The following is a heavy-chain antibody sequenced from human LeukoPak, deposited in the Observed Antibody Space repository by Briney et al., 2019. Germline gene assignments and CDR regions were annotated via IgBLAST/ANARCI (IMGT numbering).Heavy chain of an antibody. CDR2: INGDGSST. CDR3: ARGPPWYFDL. J-gene: IGHJ2*01. V-gene: IGHV3-74*01. D-gene: IGHD6-25*01. CDR1: GFTFSSYS. Sequence: GGSLRLSCAASGFTFSSYSMNWVRQAPGEGLVWVSRINGDGSSTAYADSVKGRFTISRDNAKNALYLQMNSLTAEDTAVYYCARGPPWYFDLWGRGTLVTVSS.